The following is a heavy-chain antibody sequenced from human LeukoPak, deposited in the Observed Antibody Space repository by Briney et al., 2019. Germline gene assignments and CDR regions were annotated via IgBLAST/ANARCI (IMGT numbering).Heavy chain of an antibody. J-gene: IGHJ4*02. CDR3: ARRSSGWSNQPRPFDY. D-gene: IGHD6-19*01. V-gene: IGHV5-51*01. CDR1: GYSFTSYW. CDR2: IYPGDSDT. Sequence: GESLKISCKGSGYSFTSYWIGWVRQMPGKGLEWMGIIYPGDSDTKYSPSFQGQVTISADKSISTANLQWSSLKASDTAMYYCARRSSGWSNQPRPFDYWGQGTLVTVSS.